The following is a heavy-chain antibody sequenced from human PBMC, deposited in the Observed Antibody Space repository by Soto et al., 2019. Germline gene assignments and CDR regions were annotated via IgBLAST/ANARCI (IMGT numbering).Heavy chain of an antibody. Sequence: SETLSLTCTVSGISFSTSDYYWGWVRQPPGKGLDWIGNIYYSGSTFYNPSLRSRVTLSVDTSKSQFSLRLNSVTVADTAVYFCAGLVVQASRNRDFDYWGQGTLVTVSS. CDR1: GISFSTSDYY. CDR2: IYYSGST. V-gene: IGHV4-39*01. D-gene: IGHD1-26*01. J-gene: IGHJ4*02. CDR3: AGLVVQASRNRDFDY.